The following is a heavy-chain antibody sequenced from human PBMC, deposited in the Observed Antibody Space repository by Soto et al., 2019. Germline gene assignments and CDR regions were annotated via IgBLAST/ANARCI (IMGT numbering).Heavy chain of an antibody. J-gene: IGHJ4*01. CDR3: ARGHSHARDY. CDR2: IYSDGSGT. CDR1: GFTLSSYW. D-gene: IGHD5-18*01. Sequence: EVQLVESGGGLVQPGGSLRLSCAASGFTLSSYWMHWVRQTPGKGLVWVSYIYSDGSGTSYADSVKGRFTISRDNGKNTLYMAVVSLRVDDTAVYRRARGHSHARDYWGHGTLVTVSS. V-gene: IGHV3-74*01.